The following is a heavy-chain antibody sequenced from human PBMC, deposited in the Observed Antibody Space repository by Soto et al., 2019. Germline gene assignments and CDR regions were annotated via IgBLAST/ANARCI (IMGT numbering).Heavy chain of an antibody. D-gene: IGHD2-15*01. CDR2: ISAYNGST. CDR3: AREGFCSSGSCALYSHEYFGMDV. Sequence: ASVKVSCKASGYTFTSYGISWVRQAPGQGLEWMGWISAYNGSTNYAQKLQGRVTMTTDTSTSTAYMELRSLRSDDTAVYYCAREGFCSSGSCALYSHEYFGMDVWGQGTTVTVSS. CDR1: GYTFTSYG. J-gene: IGHJ6*02. V-gene: IGHV1-18*01.